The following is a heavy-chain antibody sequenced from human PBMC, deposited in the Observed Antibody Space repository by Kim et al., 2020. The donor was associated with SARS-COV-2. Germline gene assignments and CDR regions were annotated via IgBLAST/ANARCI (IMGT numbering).Heavy chain of an antibody. CDR1: GYTFTSYY. V-gene: IGHV1-46*01. D-gene: IGHD1-1*01. Sequence: ASVKVSCKASGYTFTSYYMHWVRQAPGQGLEWMGIINPSGGSTSYAQKFQGRVTMTRDTSTSTVYMELSSLRSEDTAVYYCASLENWNDAGHYYYGMDVWGQGTTVTVSS. CDR3: ASLENWNDAGHYYYGMDV. J-gene: IGHJ6*02. CDR2: INPSGGST.